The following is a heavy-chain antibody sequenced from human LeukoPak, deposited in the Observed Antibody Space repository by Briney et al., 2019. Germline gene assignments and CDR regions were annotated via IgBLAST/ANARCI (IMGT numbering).Heavy chain of an antibody. V-gene: IGHV5-51*01. Sequence: GESLKISCKGSGYSFTSYWIGWVRQMPGKGLEWMGIIYPGDSDTRYSPSFQGQVTISADKSISTAYLQWSSLKASDTAMYYCARGYCSSTSCYSFFDYWGQGTLVTVFS. CDR2: IYPGDSDT. CDR3: ARGYCSSTSCYSFFDY. J-gene: IGHJ4*02. CDR1: GYSFTSYW. D-gene: IGHD2-2*01.